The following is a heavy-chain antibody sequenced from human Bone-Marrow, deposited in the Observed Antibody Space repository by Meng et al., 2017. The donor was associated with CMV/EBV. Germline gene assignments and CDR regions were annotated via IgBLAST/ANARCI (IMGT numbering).Heavy chain of an antibody. D-gene: IGHD6-19*01. J-gene: IGHJ6*02. CDR1: GGSFSDYY. Sequence: GSLRLSCGVYGGSFSDYYWSWIRQPPGKGLEWIGEINRSGSSSYNPSLKSRVTISIDTSKNQFSLKVNSVTAAETAIYYCARESFSVAGSLYYGMDVWGQGTTVTASS. V-gene: IGHV4-34*01. CDR2: INRSGSS. CDR3: ARESFSVAGSLYYGMDV.